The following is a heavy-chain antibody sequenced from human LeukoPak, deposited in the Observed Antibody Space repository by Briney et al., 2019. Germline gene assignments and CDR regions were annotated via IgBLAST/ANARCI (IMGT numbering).Heavy chain of an antibody. J-gene: IGHJ4*02. CDR2: ISWNSGSI. V-gene: IGHV3-9*01. CDR3: AKEYCSGGSCYGSDY. Sequence: GGSVKLSCAASVFIFDDYAVNWVRHAPGKGLEWVLDISWNSGSIGYADSVKGRFTISRDNAKNSLYLQMNSLRAEDTALYYCAKEYCSGGSCYGSDYWGQGTLVTVSS. CDR1: VFIFDDYA. D-gene: IGHD2-15*01.